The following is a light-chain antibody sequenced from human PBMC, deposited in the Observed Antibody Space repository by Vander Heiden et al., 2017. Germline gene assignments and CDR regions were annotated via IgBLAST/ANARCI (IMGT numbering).Light chain of an antibody. CDR1: QSVSSKC. V-gene: IGKV3-20*01. J-gene: IGKJ1*01. CDR2: GAS. Sequence: IVLTQSPGTLSFTPWESSTLSCRASQSVSSKCLAWYQQKPGQAPRLLIYGASSRATGIPDRFSGSGSGTDFTLTITRLEPEDFAVYYCQQDGSSPRTFGQGTKVEIK. CDR3: QQDGSSPRT.